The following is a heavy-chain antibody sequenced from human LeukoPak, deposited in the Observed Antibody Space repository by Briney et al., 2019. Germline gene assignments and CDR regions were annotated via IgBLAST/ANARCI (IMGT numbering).Heavy chain of an antibody. V-gene: IGHV3-7*03. D-gene: IGHD2-8*01. CDR1: GFTFSDYY. Sequence: GGSLRLSCAASGFTFSDYYMSWVRQAPGKGLEWVANIKQDGSEKYYVDSVKGRFTISRDNAKNSLYLQMNSLRAEDTAVYYCARIVLNWCMDYWGQGTLVTVSS. CDR3: ARIVLNWCMDY. CDR2: IKQDGSEK. J-gene: IGHJ4*02.